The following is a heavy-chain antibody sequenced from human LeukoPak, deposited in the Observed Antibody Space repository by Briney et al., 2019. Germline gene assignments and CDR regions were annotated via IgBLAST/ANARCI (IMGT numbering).Heavy chain of an antibody. CDR2: ISYDGSNK. V-gene: IGHV3-30*04. CDR1: GFTFSNSA. J-gene: IGHJ4*02. D-gene: IGHD6-19*01. Sequence: TGGSLRLSCAASGFTFSNSAIHWVRQAPGKGLEWVAVISYDGSNKYYADSVKGRFTISRDNSKNTLYLQMNSLRADDTAVYYCARDLNCYSSGCTDLDYWGQGTLVTVSS. CDR3: ARDLNCYSSGCTDLDY.